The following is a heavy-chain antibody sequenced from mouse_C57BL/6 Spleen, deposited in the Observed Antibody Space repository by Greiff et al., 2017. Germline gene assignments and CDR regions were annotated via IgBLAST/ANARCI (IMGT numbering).Heavy chain of an antibody. J-gene: IGHJ2*01. V-gene: IGHV1-20*01. D-gene: IGHD2-4*01. Sequence: VQLKQSGPELVKPGASVKISCKASGYSFTGYFMNWVMQSHGQSLEWIGRITPYNGATFYNQKFKGRATLTVDTSSSTAHMVLRSLTSEDSAVYYCARRRGDYDYDGVDYWGQGTTLTVYS. CDR3: ARRRGDYDYDGVDY. CDR1: GYSFTGYF. CDR2: ITPYNGAT.